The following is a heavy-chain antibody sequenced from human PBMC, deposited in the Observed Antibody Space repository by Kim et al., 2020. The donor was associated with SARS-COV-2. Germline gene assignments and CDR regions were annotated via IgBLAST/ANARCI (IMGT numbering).Heavy chain of an antibody. CDR1: GFTFSSYG. J-gene: IGHJ3*02. CDR2: ISYDGSNK. CDR3: AKLPVYYDSSGDAFDI. D-gene: IGHD3-22*01. V-gene: IGHV3-30*18. Sequence: GGSLRLSCAASGFTFSSYGMHWVRQAPGKGLEWVAVISYDGSNKYYADSVKGRFTISRDNSKNTLYLQMNSLRAEDTAVYYCAKLPVYYDSSGDAFDIWGQGTMVTVSS.